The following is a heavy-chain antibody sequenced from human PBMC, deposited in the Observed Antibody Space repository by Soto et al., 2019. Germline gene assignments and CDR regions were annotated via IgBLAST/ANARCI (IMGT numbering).Heavy chain of an antibody. CDR2: IDPSDSYT. D-gene: IGHD3-3*01. CDR1: GYSFTSYW. J-gene: IGHJ4*02. V-gene: IGHV5-10-1*01. Sequence: PGESLKISCKGSGYSFTSYWISWVRQMPGKGLEWMGRIDPSDSYTNYSPSFQGHVTISADKSISTAYLRWSSLKASDTAMYYCARHRAFYDFWSGYSKADYWGQGTLVTVSS. CDR3: ARHRAFYDFWSGYSKADY.